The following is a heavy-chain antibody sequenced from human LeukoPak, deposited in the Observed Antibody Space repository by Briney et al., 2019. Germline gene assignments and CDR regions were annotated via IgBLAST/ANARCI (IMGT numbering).Heavy chain of an antibody. CDR2: IYYSGST. J-gene: IGHJ5*02. D-gene: IGHD3-16*02. Sequence: SETLSLTCTVSGGSLSDYYWTWVRQPPGKGLEWIGYIYYSGSTNYNPSLKSRLTISVDTSKTQFSLKLTSVTAADTAVYYCARLGIYDYVWGSYRYCWFDPWGQGTLVTVSS. CDR1: GGSLSDYY. V-gene: IGHV4-59*01. CDR3: ARLGIYDYVWGSYRYCWFDP.